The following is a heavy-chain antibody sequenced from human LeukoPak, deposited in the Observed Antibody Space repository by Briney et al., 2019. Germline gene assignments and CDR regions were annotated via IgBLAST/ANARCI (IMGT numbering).Heavy chain of an antibody. V-gene: IGHV1-18*01. CDR1: GYSFTNFS. D-gene: IGHD6-6*01. CDR3: AKTRPSYNAMSFDA. Sequence: ASVKVSCKPSGYSFTNFSIVWVRQAPGQGLEWMGWINAYNGYTNSAQNLQGRITLTTDTSTTTAYMELRSLRVDDTAVYFCAKTRPSYNAMSFDAWGQGTLVTVSS. CDR2: INAYNGYT. J-gene: IGHJ5*02.